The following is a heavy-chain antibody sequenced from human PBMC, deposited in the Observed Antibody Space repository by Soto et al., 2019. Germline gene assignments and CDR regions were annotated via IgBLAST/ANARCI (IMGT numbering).Heavy chain of an antibody. Sequence: QVQLVQSGAEVKKPGASVKVSCKASGYTFTSYGISWVRQAPGQGLEWMGWISAYNGNTNYAQKLQGRVTMTTDTSTSSAYMELRSLRSDDTAVYYCARDSTVVQQRNYYCMDVWGQGTTVTVSS. CDR2: ISAYNGNT. V-gene: IGHV1-18*01. J-gene: IGHJ6*02. CDR3: ARDSTVVQQRNYYCMDV. CDR1: GYTFTSYG. D-gene: IGHD6-13*01.